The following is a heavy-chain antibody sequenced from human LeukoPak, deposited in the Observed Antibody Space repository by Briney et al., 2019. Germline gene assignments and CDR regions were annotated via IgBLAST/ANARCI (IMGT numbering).Heavy chain of an antibody. J-gene: IGHJ4*02. V-gene: IGHV3-30*18. D-gene: IGHD6-19*01. CDR2: ISYDGTTK. CDR3: AKQWLVLDWPPDY. CDR1: GFTFSSYG. Sequence: PGRSLRLSCAASGFTFSSYGMHWVRQAPGKGLEWVAVISYDGTTKYYADSVKGRFTISRDNSKNTLDLQMNSLRVEDTAVYYCAKQWLVLDWPPDYWGQGTLVTVSS.